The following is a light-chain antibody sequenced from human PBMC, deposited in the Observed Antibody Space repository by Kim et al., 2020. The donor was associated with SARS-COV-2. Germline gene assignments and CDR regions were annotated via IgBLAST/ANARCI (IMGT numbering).Light chain of an antibody. CDR3: QQRSNWPLT. CDR2: DAA. V-gene: IGKV3-11*01. J-gene: IGKJ4*01. Sequence: FTPAEMATVSCRASQSISRYLAWYQQKPGQAPRLLIYDAASRATGIPARFSGSGSGTDFTLTINSLEPEDFAVYYCQQRSNWPLTFGGGTKVDIK. CDR1: QSISRY.